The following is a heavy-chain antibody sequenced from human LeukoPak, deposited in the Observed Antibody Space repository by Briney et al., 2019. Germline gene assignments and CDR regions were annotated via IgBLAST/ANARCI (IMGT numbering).Heavy chain of an antibody. CDR2: INHSGST. V-gene: IGHV4-34*01. Sequence: SETLSLTCAVYGGSFSGYYWSWIRQPPGKGLEWIGEINHSGSTNYNPSLKSRVTISVDTSKNQFSLKLSSVTAADTAVYYCARTDWSSTSFYWFNLFDPWGQGTLVTVSS. J-gene: IGHJ5*02. CDR1: GGSFSGYY. CDR3: ARTDWSSTSFYWFNLFDP. D-gene: IGHD2-2*01.